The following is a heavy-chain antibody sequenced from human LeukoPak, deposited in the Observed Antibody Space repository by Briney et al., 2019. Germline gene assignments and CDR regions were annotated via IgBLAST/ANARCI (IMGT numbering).Heavy chain of an antibody. J-gene: IGHJ3*02. V-gene: IGHV3-74*01. CDR1: GFSFSAYW. CDR3: ARDASPYSSSFDAFDI. D-gene: IGHD6-6*01. Sequence: PGGSLRLSCAASGFSFSAYWMHWVRQAPGKGLVWVSRINNEGTGTDYADSVRGRFTISRVNVENTLYLQMNSLRAEDTAVYYCARDASPYSSSFDAFDIWGQGTMVTVSS. CDR2: INNEGTGT.